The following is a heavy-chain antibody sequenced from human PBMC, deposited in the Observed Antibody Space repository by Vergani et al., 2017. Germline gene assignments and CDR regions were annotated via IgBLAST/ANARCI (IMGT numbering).Heavy chain of an antibody. D-gene: IGHD1-26*01. CDR2: IYPGDSDT. CDR3: ARGAQWERLWPAHRNYYYYYRDV. CDR1: GYSFTSYW. V-gene: IGHV5-51*01. Sequence: EVQLVQSGAEVKKPGESLKISCKGSGYSFTSYWIGWVRQMPGKGLEWMGIIYPGDSDTRYSPSFQGQVTISADKSISTAYLQWSSLKASDTAMYYCARGAQWERLWPAHRNYYYYYRDVGGKGTTVTVSS. J-gene: IGHJ6*03.